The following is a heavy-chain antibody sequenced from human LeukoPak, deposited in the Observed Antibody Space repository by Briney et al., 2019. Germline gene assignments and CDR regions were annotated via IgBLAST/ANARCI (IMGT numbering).Heavy chain of an antibody. D-gene: IGHD3-10*01. Sequence: ASVKVSCKASGGTFSSYAISWVRQAPGQGLEWMGWINPNSGGTRYAQKFQGRLTVTRDTSINTAYLEVSRLRSDDTAVYYCARGNELLGERYYYSMDVWGKGTTVIVSS. CDR1: GGTFSSYA. CDR2: INPNSGGT. J-gene: IGHJ6*03. V-gene: IGHV1-2*02. CDR3: ARGNELLGERYYYSMDV.